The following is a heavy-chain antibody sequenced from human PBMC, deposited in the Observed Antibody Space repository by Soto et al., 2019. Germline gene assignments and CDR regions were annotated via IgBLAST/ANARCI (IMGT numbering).Heavy chain of an antibody. Sequence: PSETLSLTCTVSGGSISSGDYYWSWIRQPPGKGLEWIGSIYHSGSTYYNPSLKSRVTISVDTSKNQFSLKLSSVTAEDTAVYYCARDLSMATDDAFDIWGQGTMVTVSS. J-gene: IGHJ3*02. CDR1: GGSISSGDYY. V-gene: IGHV4-39*07. CDR2: IYHSGST. D-gene: IGHD5-12*01. CDR3: ARDLSMATDDAFDI.